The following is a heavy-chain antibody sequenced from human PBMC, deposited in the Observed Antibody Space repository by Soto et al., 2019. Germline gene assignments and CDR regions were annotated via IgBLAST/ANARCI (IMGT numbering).Heavy chain of an antibody. CDR2: IYYSGST. V-gene: IGHV4-31*03. Sequence: QVQLQESGPGLVKPSQTLSLTCTVSGGSISSGGYYWSWIRQHPGKGLEWIGYIYYSGSTYYNPSLKSRVTRSVDTSKNQFSLKLSSVTAADTAVYYCASSTSVLSSSTPFDYWGQGTLVTVSS. J-gene: IGHJ4*02. CDR3: ASSTSVLSSSTPFDY. D-gene: IGHD6-13*01. CDR1: GGSISSGGYY.